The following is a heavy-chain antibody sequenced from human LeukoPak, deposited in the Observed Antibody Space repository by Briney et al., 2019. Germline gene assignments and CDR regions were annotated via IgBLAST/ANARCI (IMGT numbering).Heavy chain of an antibody. CDR3: AKPYYYGSRSYMDY. V-gene: IGHV3-30*18. CDR2: ISYDGSNT. Sequence: GGSLRLSCAASGFTFSSYGMHWVRQAPGKGLEWVAVISYDGSNTYHADSVKGRFTISRDNSKNMLYLQMNSLRAEDTAVYYCAKPYYYGSRSYMDYWGQGTLVTVSS. J-gene: IGHJ4*02. CDR1: GFTFSSYG. D-gene: IGHD3-10*01.